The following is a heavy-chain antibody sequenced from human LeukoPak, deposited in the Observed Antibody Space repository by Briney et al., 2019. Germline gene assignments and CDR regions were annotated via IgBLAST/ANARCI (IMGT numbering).Heavy chain of an antibody. CDR1: GFTFSSYS. J-gene: IGHJ4*02. V-gene: IGHV3-21*01. CDR3: ASEGVVVVAATIDY. Sequence: GGSLRLSCAASGFTFSSYSMNWVRQAPGKGVEGVSSISRSSSYIYYADSVKGRFTISRDNAKNSLYLQMNSLRAEDTAVYYCASEGVVVVAATIDYWGQGTLVTVSS. D-gene: IGHD2-15*01. CDR2: ISRSSSYI.